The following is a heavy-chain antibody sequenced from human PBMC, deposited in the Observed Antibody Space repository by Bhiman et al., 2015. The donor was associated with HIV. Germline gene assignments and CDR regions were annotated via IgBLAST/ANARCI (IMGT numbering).Heavy chain of an antibody. CDR2: ISSSGSTI. J-gene: IGHJ4*02. Sequence: EVQLVESGGGLVQPGGSLRLSCAASGFTFSSYEMNWVRQAPGKGLEWVSYISSSGSTIYYADSVKGRFTISRDNAKNSLYLQMNSLRAEDTAVYYCARDRSGSYFPFDYWGQGTLVTVSS. D-gene: IGHD1-26*01. CDR1: GFTFSSYE. CDR3: ARDRSGSYFPFDY. V-gene: IGHV3-48*03.